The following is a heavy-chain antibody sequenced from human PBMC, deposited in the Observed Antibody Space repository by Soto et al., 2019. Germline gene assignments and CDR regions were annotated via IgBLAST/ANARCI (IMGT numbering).Heavy chain of an antibody. CDR2: ISYDGSNK. CDR1: GFTFSSYG. D-gene: IGHD4-4*01. V-gene: IGHV3-30*18. Sequence: PGVSLGISGAASGFTFSSYGMHWVRQAPGKGLEWVAVISYDGSNKYYADSVKGRFTISRDNSKNTLYLQMNSLRAEDTAVYYCAKGPGLQVYYYYGMDVWGQGTTVTVSS. CDR3: AKGPGLQVYYYYGMDV. J-gene: IGHJ6*02.